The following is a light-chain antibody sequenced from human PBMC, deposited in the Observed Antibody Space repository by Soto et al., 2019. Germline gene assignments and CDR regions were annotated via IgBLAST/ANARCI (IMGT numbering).Light chain of an antibody. CDR1: QSVSNNY. CDR2: GAS. Sequence: EIVLAQSPGALSLSAGESGTRCGRASQSVSNNYLAWYQQKPGQAPRLLIYGASNRATGIPDRFSGSGSGTDFTLTISRLEPEDFAVYYCQQYRSSGTFGQGTKVDIK. CDR3: QQYRSSGT. V-gene: IGKV3-20*01. J-gene: IGKJ1*01.